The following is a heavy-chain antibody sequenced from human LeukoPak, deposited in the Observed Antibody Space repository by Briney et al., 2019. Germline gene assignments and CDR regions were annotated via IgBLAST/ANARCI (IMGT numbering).Heavy chain of an antibody. CDR2: IYYSGRT. D-gene: IGHD3-22*01. J-gene: IGHJ4*02. CDR1: GDSISSYY. CDR3: ARHYDSSGYWYYFDY. V-gene: IGHV4-59*08. Sequence: SETLSLTCTVSGDSISSYYWSWIRQPPGKGLEWIGYIYYSGRTNYNPSLKSRVTISLDTSKNQFSLKLSSVTAADTAVYYCARHYDSSGYWYYFDYWGRELWSPSR.